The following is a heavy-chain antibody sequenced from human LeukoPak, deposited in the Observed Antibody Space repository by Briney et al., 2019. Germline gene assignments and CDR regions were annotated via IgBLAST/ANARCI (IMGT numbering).Heavy chain of an antibody. CDR3: ARHKWVYGHDS. V-gene: IGHV4-59*08. CDR2: IYYSGST. Sequence: KPSETLSLTCTVSGGSISSYYWSWVRQPPGKGLEWIGYIYYSGSTNYNPSLKSRVTISADTSKNQFSLKLSSVTAADTAVYYCARHKWVYGHDSWGQGTLVTVSS. J-gene: IGHJ4*02. CDR1: GGSISSYY. D-gene: IGHD5/OR15-5a*01.